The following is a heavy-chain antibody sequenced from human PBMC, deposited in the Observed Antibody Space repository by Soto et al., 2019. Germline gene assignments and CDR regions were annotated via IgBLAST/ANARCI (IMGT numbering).Heavy chain of an antibody. CDR2: IYYSGST. D-gene: IGHD1-7*01. CDR3: ARDKGNWNYPNRRENWFDP. CDR1: GGSISSGGYY. Sequence: SETLPLTGTVSGGSISSGGYYWSWIRQHPGKGLEWIGYIYYSGSTYYNPSLKSRVTISVDTSKNQFSLKLSSVTAADTAVYYCARDKGNWNYPNRRENWFDPWGQGTLVTVSS. J-gene: IGHJ5*02. V-gene: IGHV4-31*03.